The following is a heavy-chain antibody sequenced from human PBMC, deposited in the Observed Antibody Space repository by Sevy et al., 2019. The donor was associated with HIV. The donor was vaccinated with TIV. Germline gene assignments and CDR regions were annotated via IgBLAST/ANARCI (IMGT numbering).Heavy chain of an antibody. D-gene: IGHD3-10*01. CDR3: ARENTMVQGANYYYYGMDV. J-gene: IGHJ6*02. CDR1: GGSIRSYY. CDR2: IYYSGST. Sequence: SETLSLTCTVSGGSIRSYYWSWIRQPPGKGLEWIGYIYYSGSTNYNPSLKSRVTISLETSKNQFYLKLSSVTAADTAIYYCARENTMVQGANYYYYGMDVWGQGTTVTVSS. V-gene: IGHV4-59*12.